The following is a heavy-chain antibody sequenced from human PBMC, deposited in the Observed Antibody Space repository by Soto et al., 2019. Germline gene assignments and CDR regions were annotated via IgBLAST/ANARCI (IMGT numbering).Heavy chain of an antibody. CDR3: ARDQHDILTGYTAYCFDY. V-gene: IGHV1-18*04. J-gene: IGHJ4*02. CDR2: ISAYNGNT. D-gene: IGHD3-9*01. CDR1: ADSYTGYA. Sequence: VKDSGISSADSYTGYAMSVVGQPPGQGLEWMGWISAYNGNTNYAPKLQGRVTMTTDTSTSTAYMELRTLRYDDTAVYYCARDQHDILTGYTAYCFDYWGRGTLVTVSS.